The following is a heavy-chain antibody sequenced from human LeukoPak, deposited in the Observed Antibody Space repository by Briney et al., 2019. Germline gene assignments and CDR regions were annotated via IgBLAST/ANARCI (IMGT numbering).Heavy chain of an antibody. CDR2: INSDGSST. Sequence: GGSLRLSCAASGFTFSSYWMHWVRQAPGKGLVWVSRINSDGSSTSYADSVKGRFTISRDNAKNTLYLQMNSQRAEDTAVYYCVSSSGSYCFDYWGQGTLVTVSS. J-gene: IGHJ4*02. D-gene: IGHD1-26*01. CDR1: GFTFSSYW. V-gene: IGHV3-74*01. CDR3: VSSSGSYCFDY.